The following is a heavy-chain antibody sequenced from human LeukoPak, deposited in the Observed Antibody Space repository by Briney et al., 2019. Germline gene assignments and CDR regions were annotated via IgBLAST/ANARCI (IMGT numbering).Heavy chain of an antibody. CDR2: ISSSGSTM. Sequence: GGSLRLSCAASGFTFSSYSMNWVRQAPGKGLEWVSSISSSGSTMYYADSVKGRFTISRDNAKNSLYLQMNSLRAEDTAVYYCARVKYGDDGFDYWGQGTLVTVSS. CDR3: ARVKYGDDGFDY. D-gene: IGHD4-17*01. J-gene: IGHJ4*02. V-gene: IGHV3-21*04. CDR1: GFTFSSYS.